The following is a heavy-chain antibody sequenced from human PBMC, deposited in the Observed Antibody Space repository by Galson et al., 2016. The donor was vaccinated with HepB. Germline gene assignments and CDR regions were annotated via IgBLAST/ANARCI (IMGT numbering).Heavy chain of an antibody. CDR3: ATEGGYGGNAVSDESFHH. CDR2: LSYDGSNE. D-gene: IGHD4-23*01. Sequence: SLRLSCAASGFAFNNFALHWVRQPPGKGLEWVAVLSYDGSNEYYADSVKGRFTISRDNSLNTLYLQMSSLRAEDTAVYYCATEGGYGGNAVSDESFHHWGQGTLVTVSS. J-gene: IGHJ1*01. V-gene: IGHV3-30-3*01. CDR1: GFAFNNFA.